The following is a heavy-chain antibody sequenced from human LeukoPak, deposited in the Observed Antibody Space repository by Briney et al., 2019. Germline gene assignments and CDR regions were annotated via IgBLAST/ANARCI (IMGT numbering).Heavy chain of an antibody. J-gene: IGHJ4*02. Sequence: PGGSLRLSCAASGFTFSDYYMSWIRQAPGKGLEWVSYISRSGGTVYYADSVKGRFTISRDNAKNSLYLQMNSLRAEDTAVYYCAKEVVVAATDYWGQGTLVTVSS. CDR1: GFTFSDYY. CDR3: AKEVVVAATDY. D-gene: IGHD2-15*01. V-gene: IGHV3-11*01. CDR2: ISRSGGTV.